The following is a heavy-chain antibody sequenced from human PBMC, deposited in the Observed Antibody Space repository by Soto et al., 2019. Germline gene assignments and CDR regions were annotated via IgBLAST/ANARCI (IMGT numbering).Heavy chain of an antibody. D-gene: IGHD1-26*01. CDR3: ARYSGSYYDAFDI. Sequence: SETLSLTCTVSGGSISSYYWSWIRQPPGKGLEWIGYIYYSGSTNYNPSLKSRVTISVDTSKNQFSLKLSSVTAADTAVYYCARYSGSYYDAFDIWGQGTMVTVSS. CDR1: GGSISSYY. V-gene: IGHV4-59*01. CDR2: IYYSGST. J-gene: IGHJ3*02.